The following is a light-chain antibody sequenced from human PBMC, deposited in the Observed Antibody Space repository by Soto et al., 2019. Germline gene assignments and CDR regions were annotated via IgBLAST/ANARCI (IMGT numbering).Light chain of an antibody. V-gene: IGKV3-20*01. CDR1: QRVNSNY. CDR2: GAS. CDR3: PQYTASSAIFT. J-gene: IGKJ3*01. Sequence: VLTQSPGTLSLSPGERATLSCRASQRVNSNYFAWYQQKPGQAPRLLVFGASTRATGVPDRVSGSGSGTDFILTISRVEPDDSAVYYCPQYTASSAIFTFGPGTKVDIK.